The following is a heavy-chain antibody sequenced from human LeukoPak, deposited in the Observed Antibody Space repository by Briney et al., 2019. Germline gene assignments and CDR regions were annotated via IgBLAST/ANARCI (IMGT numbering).Heavy chain of an antibody. J-gene: IGHJ4*02. CDR3: AKDLGPLDY. Sequence: GGSLRLSCVASGFNFNMYAIHWVRQAPGKGLEWVALISSNGGRKDYADSVKGRFTIDRDNSKNTVYLQMNSLRAEDTAVYYCAKDLGPLDYWGQGTLVTVSS. CDR2: ISSNGGRK. CDR1: GFNFNMYA. V-gene: IGHV3-30*04.